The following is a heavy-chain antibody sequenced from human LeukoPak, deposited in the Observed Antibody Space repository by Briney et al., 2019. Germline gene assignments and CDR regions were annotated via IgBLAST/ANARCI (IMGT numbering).Heavy chain of an antibody. CDR2: IWYDGSNK. D-gene: IGHD4-17*01. V-gene: IGHV3-33*01. J-gene: IGHJ6*02. CDR1: GFTFSSYG. Sequence: GGSLRLSCAASGFTFSSYGMHWVRQAPGKGLEWVAVIWYDGSNKYYADSVKGRFTISRDNSKNTLYLKMNSLRAEDTAVYSCARRPAPYGEYARVYYYYGMDVWGQGTTVTVSS. CDR3: ARRPAPYGEYARVYYYYGMDV.